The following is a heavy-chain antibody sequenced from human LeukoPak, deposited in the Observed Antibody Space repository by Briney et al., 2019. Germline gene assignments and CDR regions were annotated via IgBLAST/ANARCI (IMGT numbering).Heavy chain of an antibody. CDR1: GFTFSSYG. CDR2: IRYDGSNK. D-gene: IGHD2-15*01. Sequence: GGSLRLSCAASGFTFSSYGMHWVRQAPGKGLEWVAFIRYDGSNKYYADSVKGRFTISRGNSKNTLYLQMNSLRAEDTAVYYCAKGWTGYYYMDVWGKGTTVTVSS. CDR3: AKGWTGYYYMDV. J-gene: IGHJ6*03. V-gene: IGHV3-30*02.